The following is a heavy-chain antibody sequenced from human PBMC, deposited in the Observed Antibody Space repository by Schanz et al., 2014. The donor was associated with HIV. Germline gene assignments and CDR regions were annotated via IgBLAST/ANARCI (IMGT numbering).Heavy chain of an antibody. V-gene: IGHV1-2*02. D-gene: IGHD3-9*01. J-gene: IGHJ4*02. CDR3: ARDLDDVLARFDY. CDR2: INPKSGDT. CDR1: GYTFTGYY. Sequence: QVQLVQSGAEVTEPGASVKVSCKASGYTFTGYYLHWVRQAPGQGLEWMGWINPKSGDTSYAQKFQGRVTMTRDTSISTAYMSLSRLRSDDTAVYFCARDLDDVLARFDYWGQGTLVTVSS.